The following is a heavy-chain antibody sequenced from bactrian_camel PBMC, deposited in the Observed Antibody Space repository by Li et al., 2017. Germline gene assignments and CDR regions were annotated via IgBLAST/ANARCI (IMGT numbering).Heavy chain of an antibody. CDR3: AARGPYCYTKLSVRDFTY. J-gene: IGHJ6*01. V-gene: IGHV3S31*01. D-gene: IGHD2*01. CDR2: ITSSGGTP. CDR1: GFTFSTYA. Sequence: VQLVESGGGLVQPGGSLRLSCAASGFTFSTYAMSWVRQAPGKGLEWVSLITSSGGTPLYADSVKGRFTISRDNAKNTLYLQMNSLKPEDTAMYYCAARGPYCYTKLSVRDFTYWGQGTQVTVS.